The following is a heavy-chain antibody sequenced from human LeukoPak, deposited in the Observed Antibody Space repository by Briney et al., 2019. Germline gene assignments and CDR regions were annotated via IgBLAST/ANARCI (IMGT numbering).Heavy chain of an antibody. CDR3: ARGPDYGDYVIYYYYMDV. V-gene: IGHV4-34*01. Sequence: SETLSLTCAVYGGSFSGYYWSWIRQPPGKGLEWIGEINHSGSTDYNPSLKSRVTISVDTSKNQFSLKLSSVTAADTAVYYCARGPDYGDYVIYYYYMDVWGKGTTVTVSS. J-gene: IGHJ6*03. D-gene: IGHD4-17*01. CDR1: GGSFSGYY. CDR2: INHSGST.